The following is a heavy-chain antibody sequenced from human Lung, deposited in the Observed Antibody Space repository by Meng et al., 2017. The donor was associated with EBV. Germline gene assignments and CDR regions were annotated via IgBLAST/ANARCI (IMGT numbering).Heavy chain of an antibody. CDR2: MNPNRGTT. Sequence: QVQPVQSGAEGKKPGASVKVSCKASGYTFTSYDINWVRQGTGQGLEWMGWMNPNRGTTGYAQKFQGRVTMTRNISKSTAYMDLSSLRSEDTAVYYCATGVADFEYWGQGTLVTVSS. CDR3: ATGVADFEY. J-gene: IGHJ4*02. CDR1: GYTFTSYD. D-gene: IGHD6-19*01. V-gene: IGHV1-8*01.